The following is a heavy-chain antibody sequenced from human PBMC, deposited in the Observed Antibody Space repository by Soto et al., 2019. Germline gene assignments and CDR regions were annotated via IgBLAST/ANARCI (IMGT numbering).Heavy chain of an antibody. D-gene: IGHD2-2*01. CDR1: GYTFTGFY. CDR3: ARVLSVVAAEGAFDI. V-gene: IGHV1-46*01. J-gene: IGHJ3*02. CDR2: INPSGGST. Sequence: ASVKVSCKASGYTFTGFYMHWVRQAPGQGLEWMGIINPSGGSTSYAQKFQGRVTMTRDTSTSTVYMELSSLRSEDTAVYYCARVLSVVAAEGAFDIWGQGTMVTVSS.